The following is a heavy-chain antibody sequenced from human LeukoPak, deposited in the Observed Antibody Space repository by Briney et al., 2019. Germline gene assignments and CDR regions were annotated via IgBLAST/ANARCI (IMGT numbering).Heavy chain of an antibody. D-gene: IGHD6-13*01. V-gene: IGHV4-38-2*02. Sequence: PETLSLTCTVSGYSISSGYYWGWIRQPPGKGLEWIGSIYHSGSTYCNPSLKSRVTISVDTSKNQFSLKLSSVTAADTAVYYCARDWGYSSSWVDYWGQGTLVTVSS. CDR2: IYHSGST. J-gene: IGHJ4*02. CDR3: ARDWGYSSSWVDY. CDR1: GYSISSGYY.